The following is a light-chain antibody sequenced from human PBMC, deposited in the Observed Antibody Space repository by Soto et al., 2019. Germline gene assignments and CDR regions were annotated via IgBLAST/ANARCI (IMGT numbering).Light chain of an antibody. Sequence: EIVMTQSPATLSVSPGGRATLSCRASQNIDNNLAWYQQPPGRAPRLLIYAASTRATTIPARFSGSGSGTDFTLTISSLQSGDLAVYYCQQYLGWPLTFGGGTKVEI. CDR3: QQYLGWPLT. V-gene: IGKV3-15*01. CDR2: AAS. J-gene: IGKJ4*01. CDR1: QNIDNN.